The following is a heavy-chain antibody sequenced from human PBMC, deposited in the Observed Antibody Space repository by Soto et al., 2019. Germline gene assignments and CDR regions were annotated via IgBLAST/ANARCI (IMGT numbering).Heavy chain of an antibody. CDR2: IDPSDSYT. CDR1: GYSFTSYW. D-gene: IGHD3-3*01. J-gene: IGHJ5*02. Sequence: GESLKISCKGSGYSFTSYWISWVRQMPGKGLEWMGRIDPSDSYTNYSPSFQGHVTISADKSISTAYLQWSSPKASDTAMYYCARTPYYDFWSGYSTNWFDPRGQGTLVTVSS. V-gene: IGHV5-10-1*01. CDR3: ARTPYYDFWSGYSTNWFDP.